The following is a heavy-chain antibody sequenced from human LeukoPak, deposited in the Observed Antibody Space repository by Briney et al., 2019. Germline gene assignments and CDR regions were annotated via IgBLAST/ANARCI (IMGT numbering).Heavy chain of an antibody. D-gene: IGHD2-15*01. CDR1: GFTFSSYW. CDR3: ARDALGCCSGGSCFWFDP. CDR2: IKQDGSEK. V-gene: IGHV3-7*01. J-gene: IGHJ5*02. Sequence: GGSLRLSCAASGFTFSSYWMSWVRQAPGKGLEWVANIKQDGSEKYYVDSVKGRFTISRDNAKNSLYLQMNSLRAEDTAVYYCARDALGCCSGGSCFWFDPWGQGTLVTVSS.